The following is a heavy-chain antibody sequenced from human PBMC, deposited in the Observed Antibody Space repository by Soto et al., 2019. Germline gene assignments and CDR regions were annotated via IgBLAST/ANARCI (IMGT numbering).Heavy chain of an antibody. Sequence: QVQLVQSGAEVKKPGSSVKVSYKASGGTFNNYAFSWVRQAPGQGLEWMGGIIPIFGAGHYAQKFQDRVTITADKSTSTVYMELISLRSEDTAVYYCARGVECRGYCIKKPTWLDPWGQGTLVTVSS. V-gene: IGHV1-69*06. CDR1: GGTFNNYA. CDR3: ARGVECRGYCIKKPTWLDP. J-gene: IGHJ5*02. CDR2: IIPIFGAG. D-gene: IGHD2-15*01.